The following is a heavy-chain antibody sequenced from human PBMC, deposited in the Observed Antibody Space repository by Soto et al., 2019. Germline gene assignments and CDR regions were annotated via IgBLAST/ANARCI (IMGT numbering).Heavy chain of an antibody. CDR3: AKASAGYTSSSLRF. D-gene: IGHD6-13*01. CDR1: GFTFSSYA. CDR2: ISDNGVGT. V-gene: IGHV3-23*01. Sequence: EVQLLESGGGLVQPGESLRLSCAASGFTFSSYAMSWVRQAPGKGLQWVSVISDNGVGTYYADSVKGRFTISRDASKNTVYLLMNRLRAEDTAIYHCAKASAGYTSSSLRFWGQGTLVTVSS. J-gene: IGHJ4*02.